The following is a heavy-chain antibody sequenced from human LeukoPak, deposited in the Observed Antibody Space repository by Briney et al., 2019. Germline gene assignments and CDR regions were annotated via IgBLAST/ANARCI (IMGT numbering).Heavy chain of an antibody. CDR1: GFSVSSNY. Sequence: GGCLRLSCAASGFSVSSNYMSWVRQAPGKGLEWVSGISWNSGSIGYADSVKGRFTISRDNAKNSLYLQMNSLRAEDMALYYCAKANRPDIVVVVAARWGQGTLVSVSS. J-gene: IGHJ4*02. CDR2: ISWNSGSI. D-gene: IGHD2-15*01. CDR3: AKANRPDIVVVVAAR. V-gene: IGHV3-9*03.